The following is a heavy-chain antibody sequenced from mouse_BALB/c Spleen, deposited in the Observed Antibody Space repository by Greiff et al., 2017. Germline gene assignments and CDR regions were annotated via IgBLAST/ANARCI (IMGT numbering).Heavy chain of an antibody. CDR3: ASRHYSFDY. Sequence: QVQLQQSGAELVRPGALVKLSCKASGFNIKDYYMHWVKQRTGQGLEWIGEIYPGSGNTYYNEKFKGKATLTADKSSSTAYMQLSSLTSEDSAVYFCASRHYSFDYWGQGTTLTVSS. CDR2: IYPGSGNT. CDR1: GFNIKDYY. D-gene: IGHD1-2*01. V-gene: IGHV1-77*01. J-gene: IGHJ2*01.